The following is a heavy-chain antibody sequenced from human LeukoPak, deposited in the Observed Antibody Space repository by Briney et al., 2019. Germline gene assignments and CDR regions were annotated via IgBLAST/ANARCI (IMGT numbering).Heavy chain of an antibody. J-gene: IGHJ3*02. CDR3: ARDKRAAVLTDDAFDI. CDR2: IYTSGST. CDR1: GGSISSYY. D-gene: IGHD3-9*01. Sequence: SETLSLTCTVSGGSISSYYWSWIRQPAGKGLEWIGRIYTSGSTNYNPSLKSRVTMPVDTSKNQFSLKLSSVTAADTAVYYCARDKRAAVLTDDAFDIWGQGTMVTVSS. V-gene: IGHV4-4*07.